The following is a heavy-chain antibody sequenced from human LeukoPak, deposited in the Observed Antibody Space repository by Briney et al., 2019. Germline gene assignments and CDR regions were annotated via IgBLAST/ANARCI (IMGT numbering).Heavy chain of an antibody. CDR1: GFTFSSYA. Sequence: PGGSLRLSCAASGFTFSSYAMSWVRQAPGKGLEWVSAISGSGGSTYYADSVKGRFTISRDNSKNTVYLQMNSLRAEDTAVYYCAQDPIAEAGNNYYRMDVWGQGTTVTVSS. CDR3: AQDPIAEAGNNYYRMDV. CDR2: ISGSGGST. J-gene: IGHJ6*02. V-gene: IGHV3-23*01. D-gene: IGHD6-19*01.